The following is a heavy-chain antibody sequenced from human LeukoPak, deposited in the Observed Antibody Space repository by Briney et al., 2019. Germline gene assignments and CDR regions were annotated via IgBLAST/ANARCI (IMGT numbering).Heavy chain of an antibody. J-gene: IGHJ6*03. CDR3: ARDPPYCSSTSCYGNYYYYYYMDV. D-gene: IGHD2-2*01. CDR1: GYTFTDYY. Sequence: ASVNVSCKTSGYTFTDYYMHWVRQAPGQGLEWMGWINPNTGGANYAQKLQGRVTMTTDTSTSTAYMELRSLRSDDTAVYYCARDPPYCSSTSCYGNYYYYYYMDVWGKGTTVTVSS. CDR2: INPNTGGA. V-gene: IGHV1-2*02.